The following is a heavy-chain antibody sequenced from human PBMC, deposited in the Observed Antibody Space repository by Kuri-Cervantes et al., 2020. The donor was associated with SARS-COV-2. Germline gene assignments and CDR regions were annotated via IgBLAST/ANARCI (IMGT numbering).Heavy chain of an antibody. CDR1: GYIFNTYG. CDR2: INTYNGNT. V-gene: IGHV1-18*01. Sequence: ASVKVSCKTSGYIFNTYGISWVRQAPGRGLEWMGSINTYNGNTNYAQIIQGRVTMTTDTSTATAFMELRSLRSFDTAVYYCARGHTLYGGNSSPWDYWGQGTLVTVSS. J-gene: IGHJ4*02. D-gene: IGHD4-23*01. CDR3: ARGHTLYGGNSSPWDY.